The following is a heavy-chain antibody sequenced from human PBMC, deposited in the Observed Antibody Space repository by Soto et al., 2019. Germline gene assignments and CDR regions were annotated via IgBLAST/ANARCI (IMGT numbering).Heavy chain of an antibody. J-gene: IGHJ4*02. D-gene: IGHD4-17*01. V-gene: IGHV1-69*13. CDR2: IIPIFGTA. CDR1: GGTFRSYA. CDR3: ARAPGDYRFVYFDY. Sequence: ASVKVSCKASGGTFRSYAISWVRQAPGQGLEWMGGIIPIFGTANYAQKFQGRVTITADESTSTAYMELCSLRSEDTAVYYCARAPGDYRFVYFDYWGQGTLVTVSS.